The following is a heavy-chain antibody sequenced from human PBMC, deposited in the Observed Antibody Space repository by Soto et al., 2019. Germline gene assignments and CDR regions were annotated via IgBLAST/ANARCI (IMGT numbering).Heavy chain of an antibody. J-gene: IGHJ4*02. D-gene: IGHD6-13*01. CDR3: ARRFSSNWSHDY. CDR2: IYSGGST. CDR1: GFTVSSNY. Sequence: GGSLRLSCAASGFTVSSNYMSWVRQAPGKGLEWVSVIYSGGSTYYADSVKGRFTTSRDNSKNTLYLQMNSLRAEDTAVYYCARRFSSNWSHDYWGQGTLVTVSS. V-gene: IGHV3-53*01.